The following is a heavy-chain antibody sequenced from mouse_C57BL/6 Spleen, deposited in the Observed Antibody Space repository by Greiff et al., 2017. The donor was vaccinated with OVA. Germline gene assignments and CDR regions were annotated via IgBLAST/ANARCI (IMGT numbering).Heavy chain of an antibody. CDR1: GFTFSDYG. J-gene: IGHJ4*01. V-gene: IGHV5-15*01. CDR2: ISNLAYSI. Sequence: EVMLVESGGGLVQPGGSLKLSCAASGFTFSDYGMAWVRQAPRKGPEWVAFISNLAYSIYYADTVTGRFTISRENAKNTLYLEMSSLRSEDTAMYYCARHLYDDYDGYAMDYWGQGTSVTVSS. CDR3: ARHLYDDYDGYAMDY. D-gene: IGHD2-4*01.